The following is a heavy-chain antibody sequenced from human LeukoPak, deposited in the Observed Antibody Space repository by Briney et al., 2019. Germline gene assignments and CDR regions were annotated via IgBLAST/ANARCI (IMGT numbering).Heavy chain of an antibody. CDR3: ARSPAIRYCSGGSCCLFDY. CDR1: GYTFTSYG. Sequence: ASVKVSCKASGYTFTSYGISWVRQAPGQGLEWMGWINPNSGGTNYAQKFQGRVTMTRDTSISTAYMELSRLRSDDTAVYYCARSPAIRYCSGGSCCLFDYWGQGTLVTVSS. D-gene: IGHD2-15*01. CDR2: INPNSGGT. V-gene: IGHV1-2*02. J-gene: IGHJ4*02.